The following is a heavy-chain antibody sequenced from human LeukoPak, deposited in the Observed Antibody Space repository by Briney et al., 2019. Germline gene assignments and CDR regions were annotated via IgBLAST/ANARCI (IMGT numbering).Heavy chain of an antibody. Sequence: WVRQAPGKGLEWIGSIYYSGSTYYNPSLKSRVTISVDTSKNQFSLKLRSVTAADTAVYYCARYASGTNFRGIDSWGQGTLVTVSS. CDR3: ARYASGTNFRGIDS. V-gene: IGHV4-39*07. CDR2: IYYSGST. D-gene: IGHD1-26*01. J-gene: IGHJ4*02.